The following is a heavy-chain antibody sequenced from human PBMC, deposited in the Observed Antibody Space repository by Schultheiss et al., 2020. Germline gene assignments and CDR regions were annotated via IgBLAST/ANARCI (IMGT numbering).Heavy chain of an antibody. Sequence: SQTLSLTCAVYGGSFSSYYWNWIRQPAGKGLEWIGRIYTSGSTNYNPSLKSRVTISVDTSKNQFSLKVSSVTAADTAVYYCARGRYSSGWYRDYFDYWGQGTLVTVSS. CDR3: ARGRYSSGWYRDYFDY. D-gene: IGHD6-19*01. J-gene: IGHJ4*02. V-gene: IGHV4-59*10. CDR1: GGSFSSYY. CDR2: IYTSGST.